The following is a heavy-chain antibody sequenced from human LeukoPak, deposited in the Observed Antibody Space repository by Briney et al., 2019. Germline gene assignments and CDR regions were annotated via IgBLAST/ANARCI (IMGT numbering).Heavy chain of an antibody. CDR2: IYYSGST. V-gene: IGHV4-30-4*08. CDR1: GGSISSGSYY. CDR3: ARESPSYYYYMDV. J-gene: IGHJ6*03. Sequence: TSQTLSLTCTVSGGSISSGSYYWSWIRQPPGKGLEWIGYIYYSGSTYYNPSLKSRVTISVDTSKNQFSLKLSSVTAADTAVYYCARESPSYYYYMDVWGKGTTVTVSS.